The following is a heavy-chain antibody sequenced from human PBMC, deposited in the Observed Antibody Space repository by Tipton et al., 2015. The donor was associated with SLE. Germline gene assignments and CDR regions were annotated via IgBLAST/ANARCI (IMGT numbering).Heavy chain of an antibody. J-gene: IGHJ6*02. CDR1: GFTFSRYD. Sequence: SLRLSCAASGFTFSRYDMNWVRQAPGKGLEWVSYISSGGNTIYYADSVKGRFTISRDNSKNTLYLQMNSLRADDTAVYYCGKARTIGGFSMDVWGQGTTVTVSS. CDR3: GKARTIGGFSMDV. V-gene: IGHV3-48*01. D-gene: IGHD3-9*01. CDR2: ISSGGNTI.